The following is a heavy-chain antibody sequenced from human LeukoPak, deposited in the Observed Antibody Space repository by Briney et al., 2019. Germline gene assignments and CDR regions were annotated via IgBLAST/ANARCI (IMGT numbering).Heavy chain of an antibody. CDR3: ARDRLGSWYPRYFDY. CDR2: INWNGGST. D-gene: IGHD6-13*01. J-gene: IGHJ4*02. CDR1: GFTFDDYG. Sequence: PGGSLRLSCAASGFTFDDYGMSWVRQAPGKGLEWVSGINWNGGSTGYADSVKGRFTISRDNAKNSLYLQMNSPRAEDTALYYCARDRLGSWYPRYFDYWGQGTLVTVSS. V-gene: IGHV3-20*04.